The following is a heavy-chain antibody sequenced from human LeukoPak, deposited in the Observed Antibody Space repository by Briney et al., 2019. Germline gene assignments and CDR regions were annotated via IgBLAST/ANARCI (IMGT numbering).Heavy chain of an antibody. CDR1: GASIITTNYY. V-gene: IGHV4-39*07. Sequence: SETLSLTCTVSGASIITTNYYWGWIRQPPGKGLEWIGSISYSGNAYYNPSLRSRLSISMDASKNQFSLKVRSVTAADTAVYYCARGGGGGSSGYYFDFWGQGTLVTVSS. CDR2: ISYSGNA. D-gene: IGHD1-26*01. CDR3: ARGGGGGSSGYYFDF. J-gene: IGHJ4*02.